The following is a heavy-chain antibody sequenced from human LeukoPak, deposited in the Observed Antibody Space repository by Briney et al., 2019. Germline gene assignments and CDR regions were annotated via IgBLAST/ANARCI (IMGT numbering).Heavy chain of an antibody. CDR2: INHGGGT. CDR1: GGSFSPYY. CDR3: ARVGGEIVVAPDATRPAPYFDY. J-gene: IGHJ4*02. Sequence: PSETLSLTCAVYGGSFSPYYWSWIRQPPEKGLEWIGEINHGGGTNYNPSLKSRVTISVDTSKNQFSLKLRSVTAADTAVYYCARVGGEIVVAPDATRPAPYFDYYSQGTLVTVSS. D-gene: IGHD2-15*01. V-gene: IGHV4-34*01.